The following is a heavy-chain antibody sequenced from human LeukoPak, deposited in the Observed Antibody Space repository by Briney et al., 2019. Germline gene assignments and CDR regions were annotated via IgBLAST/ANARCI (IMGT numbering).Heavy chain of an antibody. V-gene: IGHV3-30*02. CDR1: GFTFSSYG. CDR3: AKDADHSSSWYFY. J-gene: IGHJ4*02. Sequence: PGGSLRLSCAASGFTFSSYGMHWVRQAPGKGLEWVAFIRYDGSNKYYADSVKGRFTISRDNSKNTLYLQMNSLRAEDTAVYYCAKDADHSSSWYFYWGQGTLVTVSS. CDR2: IRYDGSNK. D-gene: IGHD6-13*01.